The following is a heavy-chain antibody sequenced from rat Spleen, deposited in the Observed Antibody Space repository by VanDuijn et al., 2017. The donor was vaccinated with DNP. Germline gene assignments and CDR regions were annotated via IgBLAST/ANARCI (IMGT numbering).Heavy chain of an antibody. D-gene: IGHD4-3*01. CDR2: IGSPAYAP. J-gene: IGHJ2*01. CDR3: VRWNSGHFDY. CDR1: GFTFSAYY. Sequence: EVQLVESGGGLVQPGRSLKLSCAASGFTFSAYYMAWVRQAPAKGREWVAYIGSPAYAPYSTDAVKGRFTISRDNAKSTLSLQMNSLRSEDMATYYCVRWNSGHFDYWGQGVMVTVSS. V-gene: IGHV5-22*01.